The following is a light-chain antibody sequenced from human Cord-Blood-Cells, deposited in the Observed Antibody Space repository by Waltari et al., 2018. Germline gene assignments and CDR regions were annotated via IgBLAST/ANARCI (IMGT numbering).Light chain of an antibody. CDR1: QSISSW. J-gene: IGKJ1*01. Sequence: DIQMTQSPSTLYESVGDRVTITCRASQSISSWLAWYQQKPGKAPKLLIYDASSLESGVPSRFSGSGSGTEFTLTISSLQPDDFATYYCQQYNSYSPWTFGQGTKVEIK. V-gene: IGKV1-5*01. CDR3: QQYNSYSPWT. CDR2: DAS.